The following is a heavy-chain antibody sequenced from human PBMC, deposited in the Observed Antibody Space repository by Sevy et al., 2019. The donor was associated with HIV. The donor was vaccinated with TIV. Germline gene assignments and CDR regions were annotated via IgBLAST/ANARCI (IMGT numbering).Heavy chain of an antibody. V-gene: IGHV3-30*04. CDR1: GFIFSSYA. D-gene: IGHD2-15*01. CDR2: MSFDGSNK. Sequence: GGSLRLSCAASGFIFSSYAMHWVRQAPGKGLEWVAVMSFDGSNKYYADSVKGRFTISRDNSKNTLYLQMNSLRTEDTAVYYCARDRIPGIVVVLPTFDYWGQGTLVTVSS. CDR3: ARDRIPGIVVVLPTFDY. J-gene: IGHJ4*02.